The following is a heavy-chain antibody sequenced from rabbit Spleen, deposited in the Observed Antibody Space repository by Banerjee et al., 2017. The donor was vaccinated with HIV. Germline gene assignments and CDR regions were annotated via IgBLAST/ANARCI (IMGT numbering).Heavy chain of an antibody. J-gene: IGHJ2*01. D-gene: IGHD1-1*01. CDR1: GVSFSGDSY. CDR3: ARNYVNAFDP. V-gene: IGHV1S40*01. CDR2: IDAGSSGFT. Sequence: QSLEESGGDLVKPGASLTLTCIASGVSFSGDSYMCWVRQAPGKGPEWIACIDAGSSGFTYFASWAKGRFTISKASSTTVTLKMTSLTAADTATYFCARNYVNAFDPWGPGTLVTVS.